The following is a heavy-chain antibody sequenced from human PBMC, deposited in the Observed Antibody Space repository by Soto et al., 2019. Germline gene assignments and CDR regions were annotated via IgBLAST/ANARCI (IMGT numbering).Heavy chain of an antibody. V-gene: IGHV4-30-4*01. D-gene: IGHD2-21*02. J-gene: IGHJ6*02. Sequence: QVQLQESGPGLVRPSQTLTLTCNVSGGSISSDHYHWTWIRQPPGKGLEWIGYIHYSGSVHYNQSLQSRVTMSVDTSKNLFSLKLSSVTAADTAVYFCVREDDGGDRDYYGLDVWGQGTTVTVSS. CDR2: IHYSGSV. CDR1: GGSISSDHYH. CDR3: VREDDGGDRDYYGLDV.